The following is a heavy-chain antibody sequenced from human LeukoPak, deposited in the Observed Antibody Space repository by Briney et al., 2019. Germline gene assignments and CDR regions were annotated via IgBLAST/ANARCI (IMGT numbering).Heavy chain of an antibody. D-gene: IGHD6-13*01. J-gene: IGHJ4*02. V-gene: IGHV3-30*02. CDR2: IRYDGSYK. CDR3: ARDLYSSSWSYFDY. Sequence: GGSLRLSCAASGFTFSYYGMHWVRQAPGEGLEWVAFIRYDGSYKYYADSVKGRFTISRDNSKNTLYLQMNSLRAEDTAVYYCARDLYSSSWSYFDYWGQGTLVTVSS. CDR1: GFTFSYYG.